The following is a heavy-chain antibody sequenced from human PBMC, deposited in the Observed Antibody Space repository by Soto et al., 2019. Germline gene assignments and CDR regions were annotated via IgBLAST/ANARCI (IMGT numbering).Heavy chain of an antibody. Sequence: VSVKVSCKASGYTFTGYYMHWVRQAPGQGLEWMGCINPNSGGTNYAQKFQGRVTMTRDTSISTAYMELSRLRSDDTAVYYCARDLVDKAIVFRXWGQGTLVTVSX. CDR1: GYTFTGYY. CDR3: ARDLVDKAIVFRX. V-gene: IGHV1-2*02. CDR2: INPNSGGT. J-gene: IGHJ4*02. D-gene: IGHD5-18*01.